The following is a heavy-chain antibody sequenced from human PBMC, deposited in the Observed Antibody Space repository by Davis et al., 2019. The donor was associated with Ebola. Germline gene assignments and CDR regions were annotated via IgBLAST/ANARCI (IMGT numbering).Heavy chain of an antibody. V-gene: IGHV4-34*01. D-gene: IGHD3-10*01. CDR1: GGSSSGYY. J-gene: IGHJ6*02. CDR3: ARLSITMVRGVRNYYYYGMDV. CDR2: INHSGST. Sequence: MPSETLSLTCAVYGGSSSGYYWSWIRQPPGKGLEWIGEINHSGSTNYNPSLKSRVTISVDTSKNQFSLKLSAVTAADTAVYYCARLSITMVRGVRNYYYYGMDVWGQGTTVTVSS.